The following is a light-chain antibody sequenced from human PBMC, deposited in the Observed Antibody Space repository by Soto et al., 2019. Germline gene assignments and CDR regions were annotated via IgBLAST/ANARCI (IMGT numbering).Light chain of an antibody. CDR2: EVS. J-gene: IGLJ3*02. CDR1: SSDVGGYNY. V-gene: IGLV2-8*01. CDR3: NSYAGSNNSV. Sequence: QSVLTQPPSASGSPGQSVTISCTGTSSDVGGYNYVSWYQQHPGKAPKLMIYEVSKRPSGVPDRFSGSKSGNTASLTVSGLQAEDEADYYCNSYAGSNNSVFGGGTKLTVL.